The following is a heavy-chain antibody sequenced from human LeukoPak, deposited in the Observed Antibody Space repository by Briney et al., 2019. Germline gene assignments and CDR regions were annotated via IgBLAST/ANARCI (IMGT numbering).Heavy chain of an antibody. CDR1: GYTFTSYD. CDR2: MKPNSANT. J-gene: IGHJ4*02. D-gene: IGHD4-17*01. Sequence: ASVKVSCKASGYTFTSYDINWVRQATGQGLEWMGWMKPNSANTGYAQKFQGRVTMTRNTSISTAYMELSRLRSDDTAVYYCASEYGDRNDYWGQGTLVTFSS. V-gene: IGHV1-8*01. CDR3: ASEYGDRNDY.